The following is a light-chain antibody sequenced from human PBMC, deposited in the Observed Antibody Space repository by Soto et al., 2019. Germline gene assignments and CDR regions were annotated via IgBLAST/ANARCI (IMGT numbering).Light chain of an antibody. J-gene: IGKJ1*01. CDR2: DAS. CDR3: QEYNTYSWA. V-gene: IGKV1-39*01. Sequence: EIQMTQSPASLSASLGGRVTIPCRASQSISSYLNWYQQKPGRAPKXXIYDASSLQSGVPSRFSGSGSGTEFALTISSLQPDDFATYHCQEYNTYSWAFGQGTKVDIK. CDR1: QSISSY.